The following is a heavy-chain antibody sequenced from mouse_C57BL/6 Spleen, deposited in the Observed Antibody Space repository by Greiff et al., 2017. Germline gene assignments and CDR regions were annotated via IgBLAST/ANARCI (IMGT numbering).Heavy chain of an antibody. CDR1: GFTFSSYA. J-gene: IGHJ1*03. D-gene: IGHD1-1*01. V-gene: IGHV5-9-1*02. Sequence: DVKLQESGEGLVKPGGSLKLSCAASGFTFSSYAMSWVRQTPEKRLEWVAYISSGGDYIYYADTVKGRFTISRDNARNTLYLQMSSLKSEDTAMYYCTRNPAYYGSNRGYFDVWGTGTTVTVSS. CDR2: ISSGGDYI. CDR3: TRNPAYYGSNRGYFDV.